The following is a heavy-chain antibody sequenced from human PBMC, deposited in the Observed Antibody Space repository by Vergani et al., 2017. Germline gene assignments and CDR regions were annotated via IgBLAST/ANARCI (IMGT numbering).Heavy chain of an antibody. Sequence: QVQLVESGGGLVKPGGSLRLSCAASGFTFSDYYMSWIRQAPGKGLEWVAVISYDGSNKYYADSVKGRFTISRDNSKNTLYLQMNSLRPEDTAVYYCAREWTGADAFDIWGQGTMVTVSS. J-gene: IGHJ3*02. D-gene: IGHD1-14*01. CDR2: ISYDGSNK. CDR3: AREWTGADAFDI. CDR1: GFTFSDYY. V-gene: IGHV3-30-3*01.